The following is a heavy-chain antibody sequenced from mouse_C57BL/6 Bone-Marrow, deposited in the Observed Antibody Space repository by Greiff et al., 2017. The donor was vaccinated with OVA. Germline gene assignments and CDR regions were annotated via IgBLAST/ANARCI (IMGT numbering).Heavy chain of an antibody. V-gene: IGHV5-4*01. CDR2: ISDGGSYT. Sequence: DVMLVESGGGLVKPGGSLKLSCAASGFTFSSYAMSWVRQTPEKRLEWVATISDGGSYTYYPDNVKGRFTISRDNAKNNLYLQMSHLKSEDTAMYYCARDRDYYGSRQAWFAYWGQGTLVTVSA. D-gene: IGHD1-1*01. J-gene: IGHJ3*01. CDR3: ARDRDYYGSRQAWFAY. CDR1: GFTFSSYA.